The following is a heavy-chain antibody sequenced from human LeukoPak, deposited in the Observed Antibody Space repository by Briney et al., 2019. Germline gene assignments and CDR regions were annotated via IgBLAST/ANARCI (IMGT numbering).Heavy chain of an antibody. CDR2: IIPIFGTA. V-gene: IGHV1-69*05. D-gene: IGHD5-18*01. Sequence: SSVKVSCKASGGTFSSYAISWVRQAPGQGLEWMGGIIPIFGTANYAQKFQGRVTITTDESTSTAYMELSSLRSEDTAVYYCAAGRGYSYGTSLNFDYWGQGTLVTVSS. CDR1: GGTFSSYA. CDR3: AAGRGYSYGTSLNFDY. J-gene: IGHJ4*02.